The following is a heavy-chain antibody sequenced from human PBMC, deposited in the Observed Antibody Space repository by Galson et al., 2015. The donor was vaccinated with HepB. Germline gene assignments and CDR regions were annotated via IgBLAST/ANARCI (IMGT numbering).Heavy chain of an antibody. CDR3: ARDLSVVVATIRRRGAFDI. D-gene: IGHD5-12*01. V-gene: IGHV6-1*01. Sequence: CAISGDSVSSNSAAWNWIRQSPSRGLEWLGRTYYRSKWYNDYAVSVKSRITINPDTFKNQFSLQLNSVTPEDTAVYYCARDLSVVVATIRRRGAFDIWGQGTMVTVSS. CDR1: GDSVSSNSAA. CDR2: TYYRSKWYN. J-gene: IGHJ3*02.